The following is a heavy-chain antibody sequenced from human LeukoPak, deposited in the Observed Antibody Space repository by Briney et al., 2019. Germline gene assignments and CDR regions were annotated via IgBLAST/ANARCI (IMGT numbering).Heavy chain of an antibody. CDR3: ARDPPY. V-gene: IGHV3-48*01. Sequence: GGSLRLSCAASGFKFSDHYIDWVRQAPGKGLEWVSYISSSSSTIYYADSVKGRFTISRDNAKNSLYLQMNSLRAEDTAVYYCARDPPYWGQGTLVTVSS. CDR1: GFKFSDHY. J-gene: IGHJ4*02. CDR2: ISSSSSTI.